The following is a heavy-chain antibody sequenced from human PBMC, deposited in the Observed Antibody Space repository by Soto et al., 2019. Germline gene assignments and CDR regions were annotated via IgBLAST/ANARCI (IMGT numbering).Heavy chain of an antibody. CDR3: AKARSTGWYRPDAFDY. CDR1: GFTFGSHA. D-gene: IGHD6-19*01. CDR2: IIGSVGST. Sequence: EVQLLESGGGFVQFGWSLILSCAASGFTFGSHAMSWVLQAPGKGLELFSAIIGSVGSTNYSDSVKVRFTISRYNSKNKVYLQMRSLRVDDTAVYYCAKARSTGWYRPDAFDYWGQGILVTVSS. V-gene: IGHV3-23*01. J-gene: IGHJ4*02.